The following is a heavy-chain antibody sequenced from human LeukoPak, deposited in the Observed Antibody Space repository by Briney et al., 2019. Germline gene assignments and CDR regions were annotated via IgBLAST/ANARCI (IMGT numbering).Heavy chain of an antibody. D-gene: IGHD5-12*01. Sequence: SETLSLTCTVSGDSVSGHYWSWIRQTPGKGLEWIGYVSYSGGTNYNPSLKRRVSISLDTSKNQFSLKLSSPAAADPAVYYCARAPMAITTSAFPDAFDFWGQGTMVTVTS. J-gene: IGHJ3*01. CDR1: GDSVSGHY. V-gene: IGHV4-59*02. CDR2: VSYSGGT. CDR3: ARAPMAITTSAFPDAFDF.